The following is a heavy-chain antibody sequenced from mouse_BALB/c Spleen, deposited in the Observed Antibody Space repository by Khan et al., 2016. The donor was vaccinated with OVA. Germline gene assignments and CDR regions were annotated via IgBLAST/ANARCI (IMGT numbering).Heavy chain of an antibody. CDR1: GFTFSSYA. D-gene: IGHD1-1*01. CDR2: ISSGGSYT. J-gene: IGHJ1*01. Sequence: EVQLQESGGGLVQPGGSLKLSCAASGFTFSSYAMYWVRQTPEKGLEWVATISSGGSYTYYPASVQGRFTISRDTAKNTLYLQMSSLRSEDTAMYYCARPPITTVRATSYWFFDVWGAGTTVTVSA. V-gene: IGHV5-9-3*01. CDR3: ARPPITTVRATSYWFFDV.